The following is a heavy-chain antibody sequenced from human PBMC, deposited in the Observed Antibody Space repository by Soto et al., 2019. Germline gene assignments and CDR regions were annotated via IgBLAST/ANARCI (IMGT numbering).Heavy chain of an antibody. CDR3: ALPSCGGDCYSPFDY. CDR2: ISANSGNT. Sequence: ELQLLESGGGFVQPGGSLRLSCTASGFGLSTYAISWVRQAPGKGLEWVSFISANSGNTDYADSVKGRFTISRDKSENTVFLQMNRLRAEDTAVYYCALPSCGGDCYSPFDYWGQGTLVTVSS. CDR1: GFGLSTYA. V-gene: IGHV3-23*01. J-gene: IGHJ4*02. D-gene: IGHD2-21*02.